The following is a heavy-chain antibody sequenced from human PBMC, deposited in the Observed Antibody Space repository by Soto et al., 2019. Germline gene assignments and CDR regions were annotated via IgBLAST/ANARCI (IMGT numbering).Heavy chain of an antibody. Sequence: QVQLVQSGAEVKKPGSSVKVSCTASGGSLSNFGISWVRQAPGQGLEWMGAIIPVFGTPNYAQKFQDRVTINADESTTTVYMEVRSLTSEDTAVYYCARGDATKIVVTTYYAMDVWGQGTTVTFSS. CDR1: GGSLSNFG. CDR3: ARGDATKIVVTTYYAMDV. J-gene: IGHJ6*02. V-gene: IGHV1-69*12. CDR2: IIPVFGTP. D-gene: IGHD3-22*01.